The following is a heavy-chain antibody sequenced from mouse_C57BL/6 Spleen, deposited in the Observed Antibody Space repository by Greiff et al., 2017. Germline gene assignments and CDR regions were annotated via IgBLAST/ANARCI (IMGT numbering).Heavy chain of an antibody. J-gene: IGHJ2*01. V-gene: IGHV5-9-1*02. CDR3: TRGGGSMLDD. CDR1: GFTFSSYA. D-gene: IGHD1-1*01. CDR2: ISSGGDYI. Sequence: EVKLVESGEGLVKPGGSLKLSCAASGFTFSSYAMSWVRQTPEKRLEWVAYISSGGDYIYYADTVKGRFTISRDNARNTRYLQMSSLKSEDTAMYDCTRGGGSMLDDWGQGTTRTVAA.